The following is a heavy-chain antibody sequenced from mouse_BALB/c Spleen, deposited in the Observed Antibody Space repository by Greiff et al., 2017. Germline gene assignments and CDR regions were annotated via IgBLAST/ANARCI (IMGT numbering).Heavy chain of an antibody. D-gene: IGHD2-2*01. V-gene: IGHV2-6-4*01. CDR3: ARNSDGYDEAAWFAY. J-gene: IGHJ3*01. Sequence: VQRVESGPGLVAPSQSLSITCTVSGFSLSRYSVHWVRQPPGKGLEWLGMIWGGGSTDYNSALNSRLSISKDNSKSQVFLKMNSLQTDDTAMYYCARNSDGYDEAAWFAYWGQGTLVTVSA. CDR2: IWGGGST. CDR1: GFSLSRYS.